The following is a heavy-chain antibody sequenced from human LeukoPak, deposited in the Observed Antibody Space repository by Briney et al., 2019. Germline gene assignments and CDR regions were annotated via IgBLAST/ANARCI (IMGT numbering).Heavy chain of an antibody. CDR2: MNPNSGNT. V-gene: IGHV1-8*02. Sequence: ASVKVSCKASGYTFTSYYMHWVRQAPGQGLEWMGWMNPNSGNTGYAQKFQGRVTMTRNTSISTAYMELSSLRSEDTAVYYCARRRIAAAGSWFDPWGQGTLVTVSS. D-gene: IGHD6-13*01. CDR1: GYTFTSYY. CDR3: ARRRIAAAGSWFDP. J-gene: IGHJ5*02.